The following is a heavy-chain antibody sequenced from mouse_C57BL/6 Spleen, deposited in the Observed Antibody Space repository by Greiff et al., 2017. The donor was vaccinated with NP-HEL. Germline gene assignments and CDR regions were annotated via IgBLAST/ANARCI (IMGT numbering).Heavy chain of an antibody. Sequence: QVQLQQPGAELVRPGSSVKLSCKASGYTFTSYWMHWVKQRPIQGLEWIGNIDPSDSETHYNQKFKDKATLTVDKSSSTAYMQLSSLTSEESAVYYCARELGRGYFDVWGTGTTVTVSS. CDR2: IDPSDSET. V-gene: IGHV1-52*01. CDR1: GYTFTSYW. J-gene: IGHJ1*03. CDR3: ARELGRGYFDV. D-gene: IGHD4-1*01.